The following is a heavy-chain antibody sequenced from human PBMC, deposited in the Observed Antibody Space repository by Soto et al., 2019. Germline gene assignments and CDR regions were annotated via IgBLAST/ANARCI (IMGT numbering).Heavy chain of an antibody. V-gene: IGHV3-23*01. CDR1: GFTFNIYA. CDR2: TGATGRTT. J-gene: IGHJ4*02. D-gene: IGHD6-13*01. CDR3: ARDLGQQQFDY. Sequence: GGSLRLSCAASGFTFNIYAMTWVRQAPGKGLEWVSTTGATGRTTYYSDSVKGRFTVSRDNSKNTLDLQMSSLRSEDTAVYYCARDLGQQQFDYWGQGTLVTVSS.